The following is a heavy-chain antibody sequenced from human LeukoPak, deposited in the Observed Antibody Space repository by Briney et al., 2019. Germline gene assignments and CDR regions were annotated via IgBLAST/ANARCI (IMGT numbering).Heavy chain of an antibody. Sequence: GGSLRLSCTASGFTFSTYWMHWVRHAPGKGLVWVSRIKSDGSTNYADSVKGRFTISRDNAKNTVSLQMNSLRPEDTGVYYCARAPSEIGGYYPEYFRHWGQGTLVTVSS. CDR1: GFTFSTYW. CDR3: ARAPSEIGGYYPEYFRH. J-gene: IGHJ1*01. D-gene: IGHD3-22*01. V-gene: IGHV3-74*01. CDR2: IKSDGST.